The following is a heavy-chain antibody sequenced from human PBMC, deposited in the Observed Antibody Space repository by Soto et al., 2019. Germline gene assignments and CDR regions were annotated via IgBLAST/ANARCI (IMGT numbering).Heavy chain of an antibody. J-gene: IGHJ6*02. V-gene: IGHV4-30-4*01. CDR1: GGSISSGDYY. CDR2: IYYSGST. CDR3: ARGAGRCSSTSCYARTYYYGMDV. D-gene: IGHD2-2*01. Sequence: SETLSLTCTVSGGSISSGDYYWSWIRQPPGKGLEWIGYIYYSGSTYYNPSLMSRVAVSVDTSKNQFSLKLSSVTAADTAVYFCARGAGRCSSTSCYARTYYYGMDVWGHGTTVTVSS.